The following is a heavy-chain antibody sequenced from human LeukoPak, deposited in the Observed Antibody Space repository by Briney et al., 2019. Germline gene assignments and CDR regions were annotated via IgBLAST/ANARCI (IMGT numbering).Heavy chain of an antibody. V-gene: IGHV3-73*01. CDR3: TRDSGTYNWFDP. CDR1: GFTFSRSS. Sequence: GVSLRLSCAASGFTFSRSSIHWVRQSSGKGLEGVGQIDKKDKGYATATAYAASVKGRFTISRDDSINTAYLQMKSLKTEDTALYYCTRDSGTYNWFDPWGQGTLVTVSS. D-gene: IGHD1-26*01. CDR2: IDKKDKGYATAT. J-gene: IGHJ5*02.